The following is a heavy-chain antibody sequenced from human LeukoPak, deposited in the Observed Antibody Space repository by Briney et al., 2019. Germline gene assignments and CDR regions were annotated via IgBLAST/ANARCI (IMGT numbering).Heavy chain of an antibody. CDR3: AKLWGWRTHIDS. CDR2: IYVGGSA. V-gene: IGHV3-66*02. Sequence: AGSLTFSCTAARLFVNTYMTGVRRAPGKGLEWVSIIYVGGSAYYTDSVKGRVTISRDNSNNTVYLQMNSLKIEDTAVYYCAKLWGWRTHIDSWGQGTVVTVSS. CDR1: RLFVNTY. J-gene: IGHJ4*02. D-gene: IGHD3-3*01.